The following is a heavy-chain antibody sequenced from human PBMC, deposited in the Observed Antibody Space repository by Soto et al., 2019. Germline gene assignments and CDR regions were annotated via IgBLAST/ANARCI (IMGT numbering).Heavy chain of an antibody. CDR3: AKAQESVYYVRTEFNY. D-gene: IGHD3-10*02. V-gene: IGHV3-30*18. J-gene: IGHJ4*02. CDR2: ISYDGTNK. CDR1: GFSFSNYG. Sequence: QVQLVESGGGVVQPGRSLRLSCAAFGFSFSNYGMHWVRQAPGKGLEWVAVISYDGTNKYYADSVKGRFTISRDDSKNTLYQQMSSLRAEDTAVNYCAKAQESVYYVRTEFNYWGQGNLVTVSS.